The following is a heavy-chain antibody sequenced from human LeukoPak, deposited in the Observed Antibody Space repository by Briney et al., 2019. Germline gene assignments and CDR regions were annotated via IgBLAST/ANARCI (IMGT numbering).Heavy chain of an antibody. Sequence: GGSLRLSCVFSGFTFSNYWMSWVRQAPGKGLEWVSAASGSGGSTYYADSVKGRFTISRDNSKNTLFLQMNSLRVEDTAVYYCAKALGSVVTPPSLDYWGQGTLVTVSS. CDR1: GFTFSNYW. J-gene: IGHJ4*02. D-gene: IGHD2-21*02. CDR2: ASGSGGST. CDR3: AKALGSVVTPPSLDY. V-gene: IGHV3-23*01.